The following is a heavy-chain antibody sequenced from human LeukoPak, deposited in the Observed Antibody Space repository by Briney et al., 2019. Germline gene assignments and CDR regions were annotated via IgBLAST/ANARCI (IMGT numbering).Heavy chain of an antibody. J-gene: IGHJ5*02. Sequence: SETLSLTCTVSGGSISSYYWSWIRQPPGKGLEWIGYIYYSGSTNYNPSLKSRVTILVDTSKNQFSLKLSSVTAADTAVYYCARVGGMTTVTTSWFDPWGQGTLVTVSS. V-gene: IGHV4-59*01. D-gene: IGHD4-17*01. CDR1: GGSISSYY. CDR3: ARVGGMTTVTTSWFDP. CDR2: IYYSGST.